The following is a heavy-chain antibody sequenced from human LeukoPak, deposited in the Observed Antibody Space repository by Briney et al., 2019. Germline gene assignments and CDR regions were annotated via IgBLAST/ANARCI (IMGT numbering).Heavy chain of an antibody. J-gene: IGHJ6*03. CDR3: ARSYSSGFRDYYYYYMDV. D-gene: IGHD6-19*01. CDR2: MNPNSGNT. CDR1: GYTFTSYD. V-gene: IGHV1-8*01. Sequence: ASVKVSCKASGYTFTSYDINWVRQATGQGLEWMGWMNPNSGNTGYAQKFQGRVTMTRNTSISTAYMELSSLRSEDTAVYYCARSYSSGFRDYYYYYMDVWGKGTTVTVSS.